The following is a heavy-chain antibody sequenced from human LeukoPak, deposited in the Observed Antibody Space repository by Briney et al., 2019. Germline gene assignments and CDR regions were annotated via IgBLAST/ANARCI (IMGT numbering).Heavy chain of an antibody. CDR2: IIPIFGTA. CDR1: GGTFSSYA. V-gene: IGHV1-69*13. D-gene: IGHD1-1*01. J-gene: IGHJ5*02. CDR3: AKSRSGSANWALQIFDI. Sequence: ASVKVSCKASGGTFSSYAISWVRQAPGQGLEWMGGIIPIFGTANYAQKFQGRVTITADESTSTAYMELSSLRAEDTAVYYCAKSRSGSANWALQIFDIWGQGTLVTVSA.